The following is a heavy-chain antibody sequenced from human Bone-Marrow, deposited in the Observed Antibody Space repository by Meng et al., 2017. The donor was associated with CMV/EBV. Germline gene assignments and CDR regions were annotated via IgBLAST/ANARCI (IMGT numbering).Heavy chain of an antibody. CDR2: IIPNITIA. CDR3: ARDRVVVVPAAMLGNRYYYYGMDV. Sequence: SVKVSCKASGGTFSRYAVSWVRQAPGQGLEWMGGIIPNITIADYAQKLQGRVTITADKSTSTAYMELRSLRSEDTAMYYCARDRVVVVPAAMLGNRYYYYGMDVWGQGTTVTVSS. CDR1: GGTFSRYA. D-gene: IGHD2-2*01. V-gene: IGHV1-69*10. J-gene: IGHJ6*02.